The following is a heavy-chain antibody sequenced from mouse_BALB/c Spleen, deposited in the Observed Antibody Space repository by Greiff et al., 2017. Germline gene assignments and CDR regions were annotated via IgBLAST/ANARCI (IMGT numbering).Heavy chain of an antibody. CDR3: ARVREGNDYGAY. D-gene: IGHD2-4*01. CDR1: GYTFSSYW. V-gene: IGHV1-9*01. CDR2: ILPGSGST. Sequence: QVQLQQSGAELMKPGASVKISCKATGYTFSSYWIEWVKQRPGHGLEWIGEILPGSGSTNYNGKFKGKATFTADTSSNTAYVQLSSLTSEDSAVYYCARVREGNDYGAYWGQGTLVTVSA. J-gene: IGHJ3*01.